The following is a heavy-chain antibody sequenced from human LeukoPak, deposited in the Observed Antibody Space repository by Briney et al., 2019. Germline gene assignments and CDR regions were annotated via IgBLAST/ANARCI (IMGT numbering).Heavy chain of an antibody. Sequence: GASVKVSCKASGGTFSSYAISWVRQAPGQGLEWMGRIVPRLDVANYAQKFQGRVTITADKSTSTAYMELSRLRFEDTAVYYCARRKSGSSSDYIFDPWGQGTLVTVSS. CDR1: GGTFSSYA. D-gene: IGHD6-6*01. CDR3: ARRKSGSSSDYIFDP. CDR2: IVPRLDVA. J-gene: IGHJ5*02. V-gene: IGHV1-69*04.